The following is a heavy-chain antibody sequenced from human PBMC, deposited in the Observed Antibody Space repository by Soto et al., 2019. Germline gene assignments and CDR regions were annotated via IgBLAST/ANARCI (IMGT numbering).Heavy chain of an antibody. J-gene: IGHJ1*01. CDR3: AHRGQRSGSEFFQH. CDR1: GFSLSTSGVG. Sequence: QITLKESGPTLVKPTQTLTLTCTFSGFSLSTSGVGVGWIRRPPGKALEWLALIYWDHDKRYSPSLKSRLTITKDTSKNQVVLTLTNMDPVDTATYYWAHRGQRSGSEFFQHWGQGTLVTVSS. D-gene: IGHD5-12*01. V-gene: IGHV2-5*02. CDR2: IYWDHDK.